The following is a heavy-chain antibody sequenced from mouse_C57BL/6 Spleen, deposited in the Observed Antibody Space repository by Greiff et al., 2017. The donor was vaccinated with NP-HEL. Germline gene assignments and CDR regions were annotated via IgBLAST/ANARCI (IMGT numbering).Heavy chain of an antibody. CDR1: GYTFTDYE. Sequence: LVRPGASVTLSCKASGYTFTDYEMHWVKQTPVHGLEWIGAIDPETGGTAYNQKFKGKAILTADKSSSTAYMELRSLTSEDSAVYYCTRGVLRPDWGQGTTLTVSS. V-gene: IGHV1-15*01. D-gene: IGHD1-2*01. CDR2: IDPETGGT. J-gene: IGHJ2*01. CDR3: TRGVLRPD.